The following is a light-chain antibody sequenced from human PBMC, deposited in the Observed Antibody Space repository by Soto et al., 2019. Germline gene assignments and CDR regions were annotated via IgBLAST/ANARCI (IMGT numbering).Light chain of an antibody. V-gene: IGKV3-20*01. CDR1: QTFTTSS. Sequence: EIVLTQSPGTLSLSPGERATLSCRASQTFTTSSLAWYQQKPGQAPRLLISGASNRATGIPDRLSGSGSGTDFTLTISRLEPEDFAVYYCQQYDRSPRTFGQGTKVEIK. J-gene: IGKJ1*01. CDR3: QQYDRSPRT. CDR2: GAS.